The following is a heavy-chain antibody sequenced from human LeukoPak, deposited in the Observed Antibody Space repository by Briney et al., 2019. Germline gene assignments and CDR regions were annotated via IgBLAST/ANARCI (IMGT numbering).Heavy chain of an antibody. J-gene: IGHJ4*02. CDR3: ARGRLGQWLVRFDY. CDR2: IYSGGST. Sequence: AGGSLRLSCAASGFTISSNYMSWVRQAPGKGLEWVSVIYSGGSTYYTDSVKGRFTISRDNSKNTLYLQMNSLRAEDTAVYYCARGRLGQWLVRFDYWGQGTLVTVSS. V-gene: IGHV3-53*01. CDR1: GFTISSNY. D-gene: IGHD6-19*01.